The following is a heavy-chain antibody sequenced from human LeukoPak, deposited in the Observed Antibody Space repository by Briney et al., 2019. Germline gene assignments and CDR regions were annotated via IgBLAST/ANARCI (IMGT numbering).Heavy chain of an antibody. CDR2: ISGSGGST. CDR1: GFTFSSYA. J-gene: IGHJ4*02. V-gene: IGHV3-23*01. D-gene: IGHD3-22*01. Sequence: GGSLRLSCAASGFTFSSYAMSWVRPAPGKGLEWVSAISGSGGSTYYADSVKGRFTISRDNSKNTLYLQMNSLRAEDTAVYYWAKFDDSSGYYRYWGQGTLVTVSS. CDR3: AKFDDSSGYYRY.